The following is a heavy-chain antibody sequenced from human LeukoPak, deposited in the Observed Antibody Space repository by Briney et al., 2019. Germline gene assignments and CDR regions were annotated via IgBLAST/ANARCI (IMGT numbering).Heavy chain of an antibody. CDR3: ADGQACSRGGGSCNEY. CDR1: GFTFISYG. D-gene: IGHD2-15*01. CDR2: IRYDGSNK. Sequence: GGSLRLSCAASGFTFISYGMHWVRQAPGKGLEWVAFIRYDGSNKYYADSVKGRFTISRDNSKNTLYLQMKSLRAEDTAVYYCADGQACSRGGGSCNEYWGQGTLVTVSS. V-gene: IGHV3-30*02. J-gene: IGHJ4*02.